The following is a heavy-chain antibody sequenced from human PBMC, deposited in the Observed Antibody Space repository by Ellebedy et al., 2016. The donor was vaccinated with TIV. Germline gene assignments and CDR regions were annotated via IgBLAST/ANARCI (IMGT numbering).Heavy chain of an antibody. Sequence: MPSETLSLTCAVYGGSFSGYYLTWIRQPPGKGLEWIGYIYYSGSTNYNPSLKSRVTISVDTSKNQFSLKLSSVTAADTAVYYCARLVNDAFDIWGQGTMVTVSS. J-gene: IGHJ3*02. CDR2: IYYSGST. CDR1: GGSFSGYY. D-gene: IGHD6-6*01. V-gene: IGHV4-59*01. CDR3: ARLVNDAFDI.